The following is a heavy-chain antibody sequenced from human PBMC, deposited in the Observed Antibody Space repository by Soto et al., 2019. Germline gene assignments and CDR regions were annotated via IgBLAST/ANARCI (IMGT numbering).Heavy chain of an antibody. D-gene: IGHD1-26*01. CDR2: MSPDGSAG. CDR1: GITFSKLW. J-gene: IGHJ4*02. V-gene: IGHV3-7*01. Sequence: GGSLRLSCAASGITFSKLWMNWIRQTPGKGLEWVANMSPDGSAGRVVDSVKGRFTVSRDNAKNSLFLQMNSLRVEDTAVYYCVGSDNYWGLGALVTVSS. CDR3: VGSDNY.